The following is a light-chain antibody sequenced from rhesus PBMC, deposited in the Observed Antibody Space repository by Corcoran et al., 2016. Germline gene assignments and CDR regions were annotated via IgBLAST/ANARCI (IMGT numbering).Light chain of an antibody. CDR1: QGISHF. V-gene: IGKV1S14*01. J-gene: IGKJ1*01. Sequence: DIQMTQSPSSLSASVGDTVTITCRASQGISHFLAWYQQTPGKAPKPLIYYASNLETGVPSRFSGSGSRTDFTLTICSLQPEDFTTYYCQQHKTYPWTFGQGTKVEIK. CDR2: YAS. CDR3: QQHKTYPWT.